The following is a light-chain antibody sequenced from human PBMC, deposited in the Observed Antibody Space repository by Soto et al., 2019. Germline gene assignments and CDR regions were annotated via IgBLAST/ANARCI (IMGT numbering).Light chain of an antibody. Sequence: EIVLTQSPCTLSLSPGDTATLSCRASQSVSSSYLAWYQQKPGQAPRLLIYVASIRATGIPDRFSGSGSGTDYTLTINRLEPEDFAVYYCQQYGSSPRTFGQGTKVENK. CDR3: QQYGSSPRT. J-gene: IGKJ1*01. CDR1: QSVSSSY. CDR2: VAS. V-gene: IGKV3-20*01.